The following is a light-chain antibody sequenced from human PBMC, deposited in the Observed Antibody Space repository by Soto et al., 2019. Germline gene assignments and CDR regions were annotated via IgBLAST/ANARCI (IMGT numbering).Light chain of an antibody. J-gene: IGKJ1*01. CDR2: KAS. CDR3: QHYNSYSEA. Sequence: DIQMTQSPSTLCSSLGDTVTVTCGASQSVSGWLAWYQQKPGKAPKLLSYKASTLKSGVPSRFSGSVSGTEFTLTISSLQKDDFATYYCQHYNSYSEAFGQGTKVDIK. V-gene: IGKV1-5*03. CDR1: QSVSGW.